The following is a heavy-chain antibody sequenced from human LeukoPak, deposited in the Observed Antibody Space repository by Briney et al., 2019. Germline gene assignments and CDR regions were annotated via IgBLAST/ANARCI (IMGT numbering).Heavy chain of an antibody. D-gene: IGHD6-19*01. V-gene: IGHV4-59*08. Sequence: SETLSLTCTVSGGSISSYYWSWIRQPPGKGLEWIGYIYYSGSTNYNPSLKSRVTISVDTSKNQFSLKLSSVTAADTAVYYCARQAYSSGWYHGMDVWGQGTTVTVSS. CDR2: IYYSGST. J-gene: IGHJ6*02. CDR3: ARQAYSSGWYHGMDV. CDR1: GGSISSYY.